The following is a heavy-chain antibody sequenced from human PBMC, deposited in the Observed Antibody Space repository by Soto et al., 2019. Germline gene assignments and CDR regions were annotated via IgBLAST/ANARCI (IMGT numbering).Heavy chain of an antibody. CDR1: GASINTYY. D-gene: IGHD3-22*01. V-gene: IGHV4-59*12. J-gene: IGHJ4*02. Sequence: KSSETLSLTCNVSGASINTYYWSWIRQPPKKGLDWIGYIFHRGSNTYNPSLKGRVTKSIDASKKYLSLRLNSVTAADTAVYYCARVRNSRDIDNWGQGIRVTVSS. CDR2: IFHRGSN. CDR3: ARVRNSRDIDN.